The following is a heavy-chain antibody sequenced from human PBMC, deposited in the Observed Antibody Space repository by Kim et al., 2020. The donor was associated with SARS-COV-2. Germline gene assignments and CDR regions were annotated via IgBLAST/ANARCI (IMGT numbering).Heavy chain of an antibody. Sequence: GGSLRLSCAASGFTFDSYEINWVRQAPGKGLEWVSYISDSGSTTHYADSVKGRFTVSRDNAKNSLFLQMNSLRAEDTAVYYCARESVTGTDAFDIWGQGTLVTVSS. CDR3: ARESVTGTDAFDI. CDR2: ISDSGSTT. CDR1: GFTFDSYE. D-gene: IGHD6-19*01. V-gene: IGHV3-48*03. J-gene: IGHJ3*02.